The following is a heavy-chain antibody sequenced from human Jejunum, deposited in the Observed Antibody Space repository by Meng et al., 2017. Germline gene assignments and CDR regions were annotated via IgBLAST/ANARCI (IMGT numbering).Heavy chain of an antibody. CDR3: ARGVVAGAPYPGHWFDP. J-gene: IGHJ5*02. Sequence: QVLLQGSGPGLVKHSRALSLTCTVSGGSISSVDSYWSWIRQHPGKGLEWIGSIHYTGNAYQNPSLKSRLTMSIDTSENQFSLKLSSVTAADTAVYYCARGVVAGAPYPGHWFDPWGQGTLVTVSS. D-gene: IGHD2-15*01. CDR2: IHYTGNA. CDR1: GGSISSVDSY. V-gene: IGHV4-31*03.